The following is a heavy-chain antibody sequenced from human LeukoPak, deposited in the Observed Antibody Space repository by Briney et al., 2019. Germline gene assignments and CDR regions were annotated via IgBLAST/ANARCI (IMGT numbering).Heavy chain of an antibody. CDR3: AHRSIRYFDNSGYLS. J-gene: IGHJ5*02. D-gene: IGHD3-22*01. V-gene: IGHV2-5*02. CDR1: GFSLSTSGVG. CDR2: IYWDDDK. Sequence: SGPTLVNPTQTLTLTCTFSGFSLSTSGVGVGWIRQPPGKALESPALIYWDDDKRYSPSLKSRLTITKDNSKNQVVLTMTNMHPVDTATYFCAHRSIRYFDNSGYLSWGQGTLVTVSS.